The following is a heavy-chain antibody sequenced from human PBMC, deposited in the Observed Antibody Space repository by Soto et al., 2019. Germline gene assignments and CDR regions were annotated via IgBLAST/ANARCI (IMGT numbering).Heavy chain of an antibody. CDR2: IYYSGST. D-gene: IGHD5-12*01. CDR3: ARIARDGYNTYFQH. CDR1: GGSISSGDYY. J-gene: IGHJ1*01. Sequence: KPSETLSLTCTVSGGSISSGDYYWSWIRQPPGKGLEWIGYIYYSGSTYYNPSLKSRVTISVDTSKNQFSLKLSSVTAADTAVYYCARIARDGYNTYFQHWGQGTLVPVSS. V-gene: IGHV4-30-4*01.